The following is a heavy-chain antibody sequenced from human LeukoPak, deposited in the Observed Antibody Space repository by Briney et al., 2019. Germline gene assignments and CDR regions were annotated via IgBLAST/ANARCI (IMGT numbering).Heavy chain of an antibody. CDR3: AKYSSSSFDY. CDR2: ISGRGGST. Sequence: GGSLRLSCAASGFTFSSYSMNWVRQAPGKGLEWVSAISGRGGSTYYADSVKGRFTISRDNSKNTLFLQMNSLRVEDTAVYYCAKYSSSSFDYWGQGTLVTVSS. D-gene: IGHD6-13*01. V-gene: IGHV3-23*01. J-gene: IGHJ4*02. CDR1: GFTFSSYS.